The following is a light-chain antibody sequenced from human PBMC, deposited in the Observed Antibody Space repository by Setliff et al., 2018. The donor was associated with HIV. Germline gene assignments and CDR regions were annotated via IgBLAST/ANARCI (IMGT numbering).Light chain of an antibody. CDR3: QQYKSWPPSYT. Sequence: EIVMTQSPATLSVSPGERATLSCRASQSIRSKLAWYQQKPGQAPRLLIYDASTRATGIPARFSGSGSGTEFTLTISSLQSEDFALYYCQQYKSWPPSYTFGQGTK. CDR2: DAS. V-gene: IGKV3-15*01. CDR1: QSIRSK. J-gene: IGKJ2*01.